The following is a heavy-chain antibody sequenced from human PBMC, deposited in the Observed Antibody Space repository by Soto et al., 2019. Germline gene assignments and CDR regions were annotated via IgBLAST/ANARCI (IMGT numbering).Heavy chain of an antibody. V-gene: IGHV3-53*01. CDR3: ARLETRTGYYFDY. D-gene: IGHD3-3*01. J-gene: IGHJ4*02. Sequence: GGSLRLSCAASGFTVSSNYMSWVRQAPGKGLEWVSVIYSGGSKYYADSVKGRFTISRYNSKNTLYLQMNSLRAEDTAVYYCARLETRTGYYFDYWGQGTLVTVSS. CDR2: IYSGGSK. CDR1: GFTVSSNY.